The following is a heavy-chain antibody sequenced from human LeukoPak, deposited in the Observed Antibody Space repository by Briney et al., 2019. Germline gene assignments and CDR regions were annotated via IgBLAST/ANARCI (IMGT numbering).Heavy chain of an antibody. CDR1: GGTFSSYA. Sequence: SVKVSCKASGGTFSSYAISWVRQAPGQGLEWMGGIIPIFGTANYAQKFRGRVTITADKSTRTAYMELSSLRSEDTAVYYCAKIASGQWPYGAIDYWGQGTLVTVSS. V-gene: IGHV1-69*06. J-gene: IGHJ4*02. CDR2: IIPIFGTA. CDR3: AKIASGQWPYGAIDY. D-gene: IGHD6-19*01.